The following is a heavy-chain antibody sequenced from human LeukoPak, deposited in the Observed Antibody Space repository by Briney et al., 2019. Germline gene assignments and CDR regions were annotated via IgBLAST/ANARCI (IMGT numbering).Heavy chain of an antibody. V-gene: IGHV3-48*02. CDR1: GFTFSTYA. J-gene: IGHJ4*02. CDR2: ISSSSSTI. CDR3: ARDYYDSSGYCFDY. D-gene: IGHD3-22*01. Sequence: GGSLSLSCAASGFTFSTYAMHWVRQAPGKGLEWVSYISSSSSTIYYADSVKGRFTISRDNAKNSLYLQMNSLRDEDTAVYYCARDYYDSSGYCFDYWGQGTLVTVSS.